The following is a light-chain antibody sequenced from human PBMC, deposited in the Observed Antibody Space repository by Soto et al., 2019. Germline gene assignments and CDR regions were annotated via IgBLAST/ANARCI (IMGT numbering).Light chain of an antibody. CDR1: QRVSSNY. CDR3: QQYGSSPLT. CDR2: RAS. J-gene: IGKJ4*01. Sequence: DIVVTQSPGTRSLSPGERATLSCRVSQRVSSNYLAWYQQKPGQTPKVLIYRASTRATGIPDRFSGSGSGTDFTLTISRLEAEDFAVYYCQQYGSSPLTFGGGTKVDIK. V-gene: IGKV3-20*01.